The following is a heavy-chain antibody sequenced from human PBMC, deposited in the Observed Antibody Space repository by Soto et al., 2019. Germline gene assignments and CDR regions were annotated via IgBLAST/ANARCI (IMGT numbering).Heavy chain of an antibody. V-gene: IGHV3-23*01. D-gene: IGHD3-22*01. CDR1: GFTFSSYA. Sequence: PGGSLRLSCAASGFTFSSYAMSWVRQAPGKGLEWVSAISGSGGSTYYADSVKGRFTNSRDNSKNTLYLQMNSLRAEDTAVYYCAKSQSITMIVVAPPDAFDIWGQGTMVTVSS. J-gene: IGHJ3*02. CDR3: AKSQSITMIVVAPPDAFDI. CDR2: ISGSGGST.